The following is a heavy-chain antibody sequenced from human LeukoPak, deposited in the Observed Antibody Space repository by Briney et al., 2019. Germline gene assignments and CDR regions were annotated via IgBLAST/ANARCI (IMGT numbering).Heavy chain of an antibody. V-gene: IGHV1-46*01. CDR1: GYTFTSYY. J-gene: IGHJ6*02. CDR2: INPSGGST. CDR3: ARESEYYDSSGYPHTLKYHYYYGMDV. Sequence: ASVKVSCKASGYTFTSYYMHWVRQAPGQGLEWMGIINPSGGSTSYAQKFQGRVTMTRDTSTSTVYMELSSLRSEDTAVYYCARESEYYDSSGYPHTLKYHYYYGMDVWGPGTTVAVSS. D-gene: IGHD3-22*01.